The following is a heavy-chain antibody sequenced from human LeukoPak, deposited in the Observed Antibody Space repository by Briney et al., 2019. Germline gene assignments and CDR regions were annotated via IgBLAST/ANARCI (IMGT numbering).Heavy chain of an antibody. J-gene: IGHJ4*02. CDR2: IYYSGST. V-gene: IGHV4-59*01. CDR1: GESFSGYY. D-gene: IGHD6-19*01. Sequence: SETLSLTCAVYGESFSGYYWSWIRQPPGKGLEWIGYIYYSGSTNYNPSLKSRVTISVDTSKNQFSLKLSSVTAADTAVYYCARAVAGTFYWGQGTLVTVSS. CDR3: ARAVAGTFY.